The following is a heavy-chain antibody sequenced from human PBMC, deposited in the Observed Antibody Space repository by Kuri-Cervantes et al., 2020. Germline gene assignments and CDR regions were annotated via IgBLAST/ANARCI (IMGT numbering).Heavy chain of an antibody. D-gene: IGHD3-10*02. Sequence: GESLKISCAASGFTFSSYAMHWVRQAPGKGLEWVAVISYDGSNKYYADSVKGRFTISRDNSKNTLYLQMNSLRAEDTAVYYCASLFGELLYGWFDPWGQGTLVTVSS. J-gene: IGHJ5*02. CDR1: GFTFSSYA. CDR2: ISYDGSNK. V-gene: IGHV3-30-3*01. CDR3: ASLFGELLYGWFDP.